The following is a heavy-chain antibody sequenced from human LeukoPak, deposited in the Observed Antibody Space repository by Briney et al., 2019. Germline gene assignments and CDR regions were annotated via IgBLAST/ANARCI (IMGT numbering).Heavy chain of an antibody. Sequence: SEAPSLTCTVSGGSILRSSYFWGWIRQPPGKGLEWIGSIYYSGSTYYNPSLRRRVTISGDTSKSQFSLKVTSLTAADTAVYYCVVFAYYYVDVWGKGTTVTASS. CDR1: GGSILRSSYF. V-gene: IGHV4-39*07. CDR2: IYYSGST. D-gene: IGHD1-14*01. J-gene: IGHJ6*03. CDR3: VVFAYYYVDV.